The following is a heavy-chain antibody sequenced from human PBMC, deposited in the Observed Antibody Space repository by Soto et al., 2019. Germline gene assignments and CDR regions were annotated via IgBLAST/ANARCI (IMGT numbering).Heavy chain of an antibody. CDR1: GYTFTSYG. CDR3: ARDIGYCSSTSCYPIDY. V-gene: IGHV1-18*01. CDR2: ISAYNGNT. D-gene: IGHD2-2*01. Sequence: ASVKVSCKASGYTFTSYGISWVRQAPGQGLEWMGWISAYNGNTNYAQKLQGRVTMTTDTSTSTAYMELRGLRSDDTAVYYCARDIGYCSSTSCYPIDYWGQGTLVTVSS. J-gene: IGHJ4*02.